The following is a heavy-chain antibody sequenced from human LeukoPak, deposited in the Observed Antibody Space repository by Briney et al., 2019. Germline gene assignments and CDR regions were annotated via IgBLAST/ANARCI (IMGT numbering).Heavy chain of an antibody. CDR2: ISSSSSYI. J-gene: IGHJ3*02. Sequence: PGGSLRLSCAASGFTFSSYSMNWVRQAPGKGLEWVSSISSSSSYIYYADSVKGRFTISRDNAKNSLYLQMNSLRAEDTAVYYCARRYYDFWSGFEAAFDIWGQGTMVTVSS. CDR1: GFTFSSYS. CDR3: ARRYYDFWSGFEAAFDI. V-gene: IGHV3-21*01. D-gene: IGHD3-3*01.